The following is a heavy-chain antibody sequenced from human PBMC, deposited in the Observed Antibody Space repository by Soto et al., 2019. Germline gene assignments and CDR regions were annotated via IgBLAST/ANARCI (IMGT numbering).Heavy chain of an antibody. Sequence: GGSLRLSCAASGFTFSSYDMHWVRQATGKGLEWVSAIGTAGDTYYPGSVKGRFTISRENAKNSLYLQMNSLRAEDTAVYYCARGSDSSGWYDVVDYWGQATLVTVSS. CDR3: ARGSDSSGWYDVVDY. J-gene: IGHJ4*02. D-gene: IGHD6-19*01. CDR2: IGTAGDT. V-gene: IGHV3-13*01. CDR1: GFTFSSYD.